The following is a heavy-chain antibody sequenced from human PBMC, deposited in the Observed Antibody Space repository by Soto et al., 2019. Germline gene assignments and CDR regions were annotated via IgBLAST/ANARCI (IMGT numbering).Heavy chain of an antibody. CDR2: IRQDGGAQ. CDR1: GFTFTTYW. Sequence: GALRLSCVASGFTFTTYWMSWVRQAPGKGLQWVANIRQDGGAQYYVDSVKGRFTISRDNAKNSVYLQMDSLRVEDTAVYYCVRGGHGSGSYLGSSWGQGILVTVSS. J-gene: IGHJ5*02. CDR3: VRGGHGSGSYLGSS. D-gene: IGHD3-10*01. V-gene: IGHV3-7*03.